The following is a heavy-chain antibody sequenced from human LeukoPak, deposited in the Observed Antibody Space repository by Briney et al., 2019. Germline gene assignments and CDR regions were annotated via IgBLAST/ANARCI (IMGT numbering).Heavy chain of an antibody. J-gene: IGHJ4*02. CDR3: ARSGDYYDSRAPDY. CDR2: IYYSGST. D-gene: IGHD3-22*01. V-gene: IGHV4-59*12. Sequence: SETLSLTCTVSGGSISSYYWSWIRQPPGKGLEWIGYIYYSGSTYYNPSLKSRVTISVDRSKSQFSLKLSSVTAADTAVYYCARSGDYYDSRAPDYWGQGTLVTVSS. CDR1: GGSISSYY.